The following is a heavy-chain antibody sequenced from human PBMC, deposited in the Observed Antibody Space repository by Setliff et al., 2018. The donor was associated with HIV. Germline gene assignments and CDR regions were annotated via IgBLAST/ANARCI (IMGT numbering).Heavy chain of an antibody. Sequence: PGGSLRLSCTASGFTFGDYAMSWVRQAPGKGLVWVSRIHGDGSSTSYADSVKGRFTISRDNAKSTLYLQVNSLRAEDTAVYYCVRSDRGGVDYWGQGTLVTVSS. CDR2: IHGDGSST. CDR3: VRSDRGGVDY. D-gene: IGHD3-22*01. J-gene: IGHJ4*02. V-gene: IGHV3-74*01. CDR1: GFTFGDYA.